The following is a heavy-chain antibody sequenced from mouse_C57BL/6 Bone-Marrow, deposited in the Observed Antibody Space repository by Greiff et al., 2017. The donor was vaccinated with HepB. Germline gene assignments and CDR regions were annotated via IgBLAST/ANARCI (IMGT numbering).Heavy chain of an antibody. Sequence: VHVKQSGPELVKPGASVKISCKASGYSFTGYYMNWVKQSPEKSLEWIGEINPSTGGTTYNQKFKAKATLTVDKSSSTAYMQLKSLTSEDSAVYYCAREGFDRYPVGYWGQGTSVTVSS. J-gene: IGHJ4*01. D-gene: IGHD3-3*01. V-gene: IGHV1-42*01. CDR1: GYSFTGYY. CDR2: INPSTGGT. CDR3: AREGFDRYPVGY.